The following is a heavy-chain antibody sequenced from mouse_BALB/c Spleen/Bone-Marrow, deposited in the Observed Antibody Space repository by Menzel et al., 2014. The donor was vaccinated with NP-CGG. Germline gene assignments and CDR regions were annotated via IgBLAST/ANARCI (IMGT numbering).Heavy chain of an antibody. CDR3: TRPYYGYVGYAY. V-gene: IGHV1S17*01. J-gene: IGHJ3*01. D-gene: IGHD1-2*01. CDR2: INPNNGGT. CDR1: GYTFTSYY. Sequence: QVQLQQSGAELVKPGASVKLSCKASGYTFTSYYMYWVKQRPGQGLEWIGEINPNNGGTNFNEKFKSKATLTVDKSSSTAYMQLSSLTSEDSAIYYCTRPYYGYVGYAYWGQGTQVTVSA.